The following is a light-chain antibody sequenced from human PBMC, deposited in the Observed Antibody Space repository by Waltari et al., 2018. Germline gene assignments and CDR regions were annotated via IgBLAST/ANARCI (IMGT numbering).Light chain of an antibody. CDR2: DDS. CDR1: IGGNS. CDR3: QVWHTSSSFYV. V-gene: IGLV3-21*02. J-gene: IGLJ1*01. Sequence: SFVLTQPPSVSVAPGQTATITWGGTIGGNSVHWYQQRPGQAPVLVVYDDSARPPGIPERFSDSKSGNTATLSISRVEAGDEADYYCQVWHTSSSFYVFGTGTKVTVL.